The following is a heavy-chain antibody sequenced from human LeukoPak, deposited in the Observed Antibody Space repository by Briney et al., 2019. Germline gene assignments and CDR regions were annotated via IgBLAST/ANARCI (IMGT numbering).Heavy chain of an antibody. CDR1: GFTFITHG. CDR3: AKGARGDTVTSIVGLNWFDP. V-gene: IGHV3-30*18. J-gene: IGHJ5*02. CDR2: ISYDGSHK. D-gene: IGHD4-17*01. Sequence: GGSLRLSCAASGFTFITHGMHWVRQAPGKGLEWVAVISYDGSHKYYADSVKGRFSISRDNSKNTLYPQMNSLRADDTAVYYCAKGARGDTVTSIVGLNWFDPWGQGTLVTVSS.